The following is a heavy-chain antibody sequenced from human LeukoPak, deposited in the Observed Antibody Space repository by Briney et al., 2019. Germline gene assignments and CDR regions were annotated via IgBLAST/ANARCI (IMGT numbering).Heavy chain of an antibody. CDR1: GGSISSSSYY. D-gene: IGHD6-13*01. Sequence: SQTLSLTCTVSGGSISSSSYYWGWIRQPPGKGLEWIGSIYYSGSTYYNPSLKSQVTISVDTSKNQFSLKLSSVTAADTAVYYCARGFTGYSSSWYINAFDIWGQGTMVTVSS. CDR3: ARGFTGYSSSWYINAFDI. V-gene: IGHV4-39*07. CDR2: IYYSGST. J-gene: IGHJ3*02.